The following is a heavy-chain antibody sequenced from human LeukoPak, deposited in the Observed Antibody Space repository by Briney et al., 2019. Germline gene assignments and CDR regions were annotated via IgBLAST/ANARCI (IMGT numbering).Heavy chain of an antibody. CDR3: ASDRASYDFWSAFDP. Sequence: ASVKVSCKASAYTFTSYGISWVRQAPGQGLEWMGWISAYNGNTNYAQKLQGRVTMTTDTSTSTAYMELRSLRSDDTAVYYCASDRASYDFWSAFDPWGQGTLVTVSS. V-gene: IGHV1-18*01. CDR1: AYTFTSYG. J-gene: IGHJ5*02. D-gene: IGHD3-3*01. CDR2: ISAYNGNT.